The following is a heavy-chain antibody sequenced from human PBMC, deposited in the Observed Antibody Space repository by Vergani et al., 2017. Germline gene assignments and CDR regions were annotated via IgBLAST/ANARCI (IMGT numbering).Heavy chain of an antibody. J-gene: IGHJ4*02. Sequence: EVQLLESGGNLVQPGGSLRLSCAASGFTFTNFAMTWVRQAPGEGLEWVSGISGSGGFTYYADSVKGRFNISRDNFKNTMFLQMNNLRAEDTAVYYCAKDNVPGYYDSSGYCDYWGQGTLVTVSS. CDR2: ISGSGGFT. CDR1: GFTFTNFA. D-gene: IGHD3-22*01. CDR3: AKDNVPGYYDSSGYCDY. V-gene: IGHV3-23*01.